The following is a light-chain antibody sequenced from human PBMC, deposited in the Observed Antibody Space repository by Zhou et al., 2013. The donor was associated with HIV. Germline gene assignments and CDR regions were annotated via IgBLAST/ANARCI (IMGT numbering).Light chain of an antibody. CDR3: QHYSGSSPWT. CDR2: KAS. J-gene: IGKJ1*01. CDR1: QSISSW. V-gene: IGKV1-5*03. Sequence: DIQMTQSPSTLSASVGDRVTITCRASQSISSWLAWYQQKPGKAPKLLIYKASSLESGVPSRFSGSGSGTEFTLTISSLQPDDFATYYCQHYSGSSPWTFGQGTKVDIK.